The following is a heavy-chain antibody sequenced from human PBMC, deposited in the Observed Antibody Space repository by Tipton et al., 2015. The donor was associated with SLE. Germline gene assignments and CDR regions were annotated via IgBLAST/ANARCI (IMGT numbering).Heavy chain of an antibody. J-gene: IGHJ3*02. CDR1: GGSFSRETYL. V-gene: IGHV4-39*07. D-gene: IGHD2-21*01. CDR3: ARDAGPMLDIVVVRGVAFDI. CDR2: ISYTGNT. Sequence: TLSLTCTVSGGSFSRETYLWGWIRQPPGKGLEWIGDISYTGNTYYNPSLKGRVTISVATSKNQFSLKLSSVTAADTAVYYCARDAGPMLDIVVVRGVAFDIWGQGTMVTVSS.